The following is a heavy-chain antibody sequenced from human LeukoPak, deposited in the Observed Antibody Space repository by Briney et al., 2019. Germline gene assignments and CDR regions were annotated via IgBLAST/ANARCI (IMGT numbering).Heavy chain of an antibody. CDR2: ISSSSSYI. V-gene: IGHV3-21*01. Sequence: PGGSLRLSCAASGFTFSSYSMKLVRQAPGKGLEWVSSISSSSSYIYYADSVKGRFTISRDNAKNSLYLQMNSLRAEDTAVYYCARGRSVDTAKWLRGNYFDYWGQGTLVTVSS. J-gene: IGHJ4*02. CDR1: GFTFSSYS. D-gene: IGHD5-18*01. CDR3: ARGRSVDTAKWLRGNYFDY.